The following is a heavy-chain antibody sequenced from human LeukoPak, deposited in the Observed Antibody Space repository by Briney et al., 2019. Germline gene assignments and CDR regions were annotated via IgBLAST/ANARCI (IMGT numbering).Heavy chain of an antibody. Sequence: GGSLRLSCAASGFTFSSYSMNWVRQAPGKGLEWVSSISSSSSYIYYADSVKGRFTISRDNAKNSLYLQMNSLRAEDTAVYYCARGITGTLFGVRDGMDVWGQGTTVTVSS. D-gene: IGHD1-20*01. J-gene: IGHJ6*02. CDR1: GFTFSSYS. CDR2: ISSSSSYI. CDR3: ARGITGTLFGVRDGMDV. V-gene: IGHV3-21*01.